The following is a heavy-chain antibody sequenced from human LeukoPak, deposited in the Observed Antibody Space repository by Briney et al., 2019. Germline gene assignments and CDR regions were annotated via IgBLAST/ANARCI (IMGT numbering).Heavy chain of an antibody. J-gene: IGHJ4*02. CDR3: AKDRGTARSPSYFDY. V-gene: IGHV3-30*04. CDR2: ISYDGSNK. CDR1: GFTFSSYA. Sequence: GGSLRLSCAASGFTFSSYAMHWVRQAPGKGLEWVAVISYDGSNKYYADSVKGRFTISRDNSKNTLYLQMNSLRAEDTAVYYCAKDRGTARSPSYFDYWGQGTLVTVSS. D-gene: IGHD2-21*02.